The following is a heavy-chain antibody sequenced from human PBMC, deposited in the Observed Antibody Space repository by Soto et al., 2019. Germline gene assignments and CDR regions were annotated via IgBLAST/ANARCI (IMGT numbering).Heavy chain of an antibody. D-gene: IGHD4-17*01. Sequence: EVQLVESGGGLVQPGGSLRLSCAASGFTFVSFWMHWVRQAPGKGLVWISRINGDGSNINYADSVKGRFTISRDNAKNTLYLQMDSLSAADTAMYYCAGGKDYGDFAAWGQGALVSVSS. CDR2: INGDGSNI. CDR1: GFTFVSFW. CDR3: AGGKDYGDFAA. V-gene: IGHV3-74*01. J-gene: IGHJ5*02.